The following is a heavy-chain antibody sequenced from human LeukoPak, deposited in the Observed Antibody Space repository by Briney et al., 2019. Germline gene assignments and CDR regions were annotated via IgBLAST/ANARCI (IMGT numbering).Heavy chain of an antibody. CDR2: INTSGST. CDR3: VRGVTSTNYYYFYMDV. V-gene: IGHV4-4*07. D-gene: IGHD2-8*01. Sequence: PSETLSLTCTVSGGSMRNYYWSWIRQPDGRGLEWIGRINTSGSTKYNPSLKSRVTMSVDTSKNQFSLNLSSVTAADTAVYFCVRGVTSTNYYYFYMDVWGKGTTVTISS. J-gene: IGHJ6*03. CDR1: GGSMRNYY.